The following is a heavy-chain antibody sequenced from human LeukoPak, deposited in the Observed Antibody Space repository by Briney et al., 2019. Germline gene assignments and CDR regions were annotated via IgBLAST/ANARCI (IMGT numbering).Heavy chain of an antibody. J-gene: IGHJ4*02. CDR3: AREYSGYVPYFDY. D-gene: IGHD5-12*01. CDR1: GGSLSVYY. Sequence: SETLSLTCAVYGGSLSVYYWSWIRQPPGKGLEWIGENNHNGSKNYNTALKSRVTISVTTSKNQFSLKLSSVTAADTAVYYCAREYSGYVPYFDYWGQGTLVTVSS. V-gene: IGHV4-34*01. CDR2: NNHNGSK.